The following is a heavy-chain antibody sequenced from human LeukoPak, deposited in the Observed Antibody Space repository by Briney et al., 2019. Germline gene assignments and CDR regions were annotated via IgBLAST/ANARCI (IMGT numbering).Heavy chain of an antibody. Sequence: PGRSLRLSCAASGSTFTHYAMHWVRQTPGKGLEWVAVIFYDGTIQYYSDSVKGRFTISRANSKNTLYLQMNSLRAEDTAVYYCAKVMLGELLYWFDPWGQGTLVTVSS. V-gene: IGHV3-30*18. J-gene: IGHJ5*02. CDR1: GSTFTHYA. CDR3: AKVMLGELLYWFDP. D-gene: IGHD3-10*02. CDR2: IFYDGTIQ.